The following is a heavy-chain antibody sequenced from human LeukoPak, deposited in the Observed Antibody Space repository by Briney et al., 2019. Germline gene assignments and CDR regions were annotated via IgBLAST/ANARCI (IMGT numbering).Heavy chain of an antibody. CDR2: ISAYNGNT. D-gene: IGHD1-26*01. V-gene: IGHV1-18*04. CDR3: ARDEQWELLSGYGMDV. J-gene: IGHJ6*02. CDR1: GYTFTGYY. Sequence: ASVKVSCKASGYTFTGYYMHWVRQAPGQGLEWMGWISAYNGNTNYAQKLQGRVTMTTDTSTSTAYMELRSLRSDDTAVYYCARDEQWELLSGYGMDVWGQGTTVTVSS.